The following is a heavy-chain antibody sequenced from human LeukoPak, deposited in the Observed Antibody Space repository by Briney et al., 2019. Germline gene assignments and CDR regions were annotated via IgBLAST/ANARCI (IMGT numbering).Heavy chain of an antibody. Sequence: GGSLRLSPAASGFTFSSYAMSWVRQAPGKGLEWVSAISGSGGSTYSADSVKGRFTISRDNSKNTLYLQMNSLRAEDTAVSYYAKVRIAVAVIPADAFDIWGQGTMVTVSS. CDR2: ISGSGGST. D-gene: IGHD6-19*01. CDR1: GFTFSSYA. V-gene: IGHV3-23*01. J-gene: IGHJ3*02. CDR3: AKVRIAVAVIPADAFDI.